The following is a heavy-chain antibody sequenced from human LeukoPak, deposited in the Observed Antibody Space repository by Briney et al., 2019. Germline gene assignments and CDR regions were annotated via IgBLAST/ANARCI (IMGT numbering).Heavy chain of an antibody. V-gene: IGHV1-46*01. D-gene: IGHD1-26*01. CDR2: INPSGGST. J-gene: IGHJ4*02. CDR1: GYTFTTYY. Sequence: ASVKVSCKASGYTFTTYYMHWVRQAPGQGFEWMGIINPSGGSTNYARKFQGRVTMTRDTSTSTVYTQLSSLRSNDTAVYYCARDLGGSYQDYWGQGTLVTVSS. CDR3: ARDLGGSYQDY.